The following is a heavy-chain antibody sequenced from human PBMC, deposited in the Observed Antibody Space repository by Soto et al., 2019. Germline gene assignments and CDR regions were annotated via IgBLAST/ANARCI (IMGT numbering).Heavy chain of an antibody. D-gene: IGHD4-17*01. Sequence: GESLKISCKGSGYTFTNYWIFWVRQIPGKGLEWMGIIYPGDSDTRYSPSFQGQVTISADRSISTAYLQWSSLKASDTGMYYCARYPTLTDYFFHGMDVWGQGTTVTVS. CDR3: ARYPTLTDYFFHGMDV. CDR1: GYTFTNYW. V-gene: IGHV5-51*01. J-gene: IGHJ6*02. CDR2: IYPGDSDT.